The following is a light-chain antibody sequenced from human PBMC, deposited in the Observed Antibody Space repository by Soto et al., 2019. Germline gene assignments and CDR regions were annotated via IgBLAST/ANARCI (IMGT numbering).Light chain of an antibody. CDR1: QTLSSTF. V-gene: IGKV3-20*01. Sequence: EIVLTQSPGTLSLSPGERATLSCRAGQTLSSTFLAWYQQKPAQAPRLLIYGASSRATGVPDRFRGSGSGTDFTLTISRVEPEDFAVYYCQQFGTSPTFGGGTRVEIK. CDR3: QQFGTSPT. J-gene: IGKJ4*01. CDR2: GAS.